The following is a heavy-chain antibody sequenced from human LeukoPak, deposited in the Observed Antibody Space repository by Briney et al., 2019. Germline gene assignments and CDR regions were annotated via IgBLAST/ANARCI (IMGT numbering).Heavy chain of an antibody. Sequence: MPSETLSLTCAVYGGSFSGYYWSWIRQPPGKGLEWIGEINHSGSTNYNPSLKSRVTISVDTSKNQFSLKLSSVTAADTAVYYCARGSGEVAMFLVGATAWDYWGQGTLVTVSS. CDR2: INHSGST. J-gene: IGHJ4*02. CDR1: GGSFSGYY. CDR3: ARGSGEVAMFLVGATAWDY. V-gene: IGHV4-34*01. D-gene: IGHD1-26*01.